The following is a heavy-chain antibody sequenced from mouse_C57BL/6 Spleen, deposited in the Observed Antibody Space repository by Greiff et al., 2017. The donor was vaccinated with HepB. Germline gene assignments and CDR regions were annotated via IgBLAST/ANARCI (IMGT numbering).Heavy chain of an antibody. J-gene: IGHJ4*01. CDR1: GFTFSDYY. D-gene: IGHD1-1*01. CDR2: ISNGGGST. Sequence: EVQLVESGGGLVQPGGSLKLSCAASGFTFSDYYMYWVRQTPEKRLEWVAYISNGGGSTYYPDTVKGRFTISRDNAKNTLYLQMSRLKSEDTAMYYCAMSHYYGSSDEGAMDYWGQGTSVTVSS. CDR3: AMSHYYGSSDEGAMDY. V-gene: IGHV5-12*01.